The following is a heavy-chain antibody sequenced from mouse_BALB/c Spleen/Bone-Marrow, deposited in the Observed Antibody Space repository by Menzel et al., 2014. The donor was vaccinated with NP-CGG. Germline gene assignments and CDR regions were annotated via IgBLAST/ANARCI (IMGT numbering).Heavy chain of an antibody. V-gene: IGHV7-3*02. Sequence: VQLKESGGGLVQPGGSLRLSCAASGFTFTDYYMSWVRQPPGKALEWLGFIRNKANGYTTYYSASVKGRFTISRDNSQSILYLQMNALRAEDSATYYCARDENVGIYWYFDVWGAGTTVTVSS. CDR1: GFTFTDYY. CDR2: IRNKANGYTT. CDR3: ARDENVGIYWYFDV. J-gene: IGHJ1*01.